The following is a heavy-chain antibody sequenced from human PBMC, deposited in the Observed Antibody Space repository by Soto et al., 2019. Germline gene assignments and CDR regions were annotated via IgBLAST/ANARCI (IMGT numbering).Heavy chain of an antibody. CDR1: GGSVSSYSFY. CDR3: ARLRPRVAAAGLFDS. CDR2: IFYSGST. V-gene: IGHV4-39*01. J-gene: IGHJ4*02. D-gene: IGHD6-13*01. Sequence: SETLSLTCTVSGGSVSSYSFYWGWVRQPPGKGLEWIGTIFYSGSTYYNPSLESRVTMSVDTSKSQFSLRLSSVTAADTAVYFCARLRPRVAAAGLFDSWSQGTLVTVSS.